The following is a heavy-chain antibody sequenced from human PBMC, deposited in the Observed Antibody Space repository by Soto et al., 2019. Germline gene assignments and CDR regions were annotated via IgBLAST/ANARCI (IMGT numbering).Heavy chain of an antibody. CDR3: AREGGSSTRKYYYYGMDV. Sequence: PGGSLRLSCAASGFTFSSYSMNWVRQAPGKGLEWVSYISSSSSTIYYADSVKGRFTISRDNAKNSLYLQMNSLRAEDTAVYYCAREGGSSTRKYYYYGMDVWGQGTTVTVSS. V-gene: IGHV3-48*01. CDR2: ISSSSSTI. D-gene: IGHD2-2*01. J-gene: IGHJ6*02. CDR1: GFTFSSYS.